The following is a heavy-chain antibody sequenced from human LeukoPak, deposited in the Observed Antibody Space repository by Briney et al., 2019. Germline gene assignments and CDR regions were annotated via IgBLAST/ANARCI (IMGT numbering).Heavy chain of an antibody. J-gene: IGHJ5*02. CDR3: ARDLSRWHWKAWFDP. V-gene: IGHV3-48*01. D-gene: IGHD1-1*01. CDR2: IRNSGNTI. CDR1: GFTLSSYN. Sequence: GGSLRRSCAVSGFTLSSYNMNWVRQAPGKGLEWVSYIRNSGNTIYYADSVKGRFTISRDPAKNSLYLQMNSLRAEDTAVYHCARDLSRWHWKAWFDPWGQGTLVTVSS.